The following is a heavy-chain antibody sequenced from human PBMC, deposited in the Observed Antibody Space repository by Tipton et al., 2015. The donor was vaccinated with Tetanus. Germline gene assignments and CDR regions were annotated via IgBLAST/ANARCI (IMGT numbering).Heavy chain of an antibody. V-gene: IGHV1-2*04. CDR3: ARVGRRLSDGFDI. D-gene: IGHD3-10*01. Sequence: QSGAEVKKPGTLVKVSCKASGYSFTDYYMHWVRQPPGQGLERMGWIDPNSGGTSYAHKFRGWVSMTSDTSISRACLELSGLTSDGSAVFYCARVGRRLSDGFDIWCQGTMVSVSS. CDR2: IDPNSGGT. CDR1: GYSFTDYY. J-gene: IGHJ3*02.